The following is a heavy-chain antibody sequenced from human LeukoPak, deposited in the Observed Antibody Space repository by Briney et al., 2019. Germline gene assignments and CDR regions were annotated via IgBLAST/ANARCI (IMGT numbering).Heavy chain of an antibody. D-gene: IGHD6-13*01. CDR1: GFTFSSYA. J-gene: IGHJ4*02. CDR2: ISGSGGGK. Sequence: PGGSLRLSCAASGFTFSSYAMSWVRQAPGEGLQWVSGISGSGGGKYHADPVRARFTISRDNSKNTLYLQINSLRSRDTAVYLCAKDKYSPVRRMSEAVYFCDLWGPGTLLSLSS. CDR3: AKDKYSPVRRMSEAVYFCDL. V-gene: IGHV3-23*01.